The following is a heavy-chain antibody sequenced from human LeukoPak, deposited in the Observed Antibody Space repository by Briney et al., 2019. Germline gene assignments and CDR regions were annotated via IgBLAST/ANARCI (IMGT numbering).Heavy chain of an antibody. J-gene: IGHJ4*02. CDR2: IRSDGYHT. Sequence: GSLRLSCGASGFVFDDYDMHWVRQAPGKGLEWVAFIRSDGYHTYYTDSVKGRFIIIRDNFKNTLYLRMNSLRLEDMAVYYCAKPSGSGVDYWGRGTRVTVSS. D-gene: IGHD1-26*01. CDR1: GFVFDDYD. CDR3: AKPSGSGVDY. V-gene: IGHV3-30*02.